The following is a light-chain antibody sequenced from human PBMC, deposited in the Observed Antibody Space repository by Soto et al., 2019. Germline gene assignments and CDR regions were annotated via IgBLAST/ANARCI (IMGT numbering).Light chain of an antibody. CDR2: DAS. J-gene: IGKJ4*01. Sequence: EIQMTQSPSTLSSSVGDRVTITCRASQSINTWLAWYQQKPGKAPKFLIYDASNLESGVPSRFSGSASGTEFTLTISSLQPDDFATYYCQQYDNYPLTFGGGTKVDI. V-gene: IGKV1-5*01. CDR3: QQYDNYPLT. CDR1: QSINTW.